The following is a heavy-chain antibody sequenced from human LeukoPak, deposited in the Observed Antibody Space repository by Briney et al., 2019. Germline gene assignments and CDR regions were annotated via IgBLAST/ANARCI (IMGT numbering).Heavy chain of an antibody. CDR2: IYYSGST. CDR1: GGSISSSSYY. CDR3: ARRPPLYSYGPGIDWFDP. D-gene: IGHD5-18*01. Sequence: SETLSLTCTVSGGSISSSSYYWGWIRQPPGKGLEWNGSIYYSGSTYYNPSLKSRVTISVDTSKNQFSLKLSSVTAADTAVYYCARRPPLYSYGPGIDWFDPWGQGTLVTVSS. J-gene: IGHJ5*02. V-gene: IGHV4-39*01.